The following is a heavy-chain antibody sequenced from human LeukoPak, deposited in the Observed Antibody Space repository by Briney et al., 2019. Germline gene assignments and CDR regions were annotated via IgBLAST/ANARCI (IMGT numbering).Heavy chain of an antibody. V-gene: IGHV1-69*05. J-gene: IGHJ4*02. Sequence: SVKVSCKASGGTFSSYAISWVRQAPGQGLEWMGGIIPIFGTANYAQKFQGRVTITTDESTSTAYMELSSLSSEDTAVYYCASRQGDYYDSSGYFLSWGQGTLVTVSS. CDR3: ASRQGDYYDSSGYFLS. CDR2: IIPIFGTA. CDR1: GGTFSSYA. D-gene: IGHD3-22*01.